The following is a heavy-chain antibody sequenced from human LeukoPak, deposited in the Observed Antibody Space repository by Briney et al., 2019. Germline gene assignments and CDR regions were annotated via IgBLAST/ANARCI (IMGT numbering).Heavy chain of an antibody. J-gene: IGHJ4*02. Sequence: GGSLRLSCAASGFTFSSYAMSWVRQIPGKGLEWVSAISGSDAGTYYAASVKGRFTISRDNSKNTLYMQMNRLRAEDTAVYYCAKGSRGSCSRTYCYPFDYWGQGTLVTVSS. CDR3: AKGSRGSCSRTYCYPFDY. V-gene: IGHV3-23*01. CDR1: GFTFSSYA. D-gene: IGHD2-2*01. CDR2: ISGSDAGT.